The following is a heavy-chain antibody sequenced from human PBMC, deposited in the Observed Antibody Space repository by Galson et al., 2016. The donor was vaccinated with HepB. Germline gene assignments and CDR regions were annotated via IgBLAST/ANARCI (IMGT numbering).Heavy chain of an antibody. J-gene: IGHJ4*02. V-gene: IGHV4-39*01. D-gene: IGHD6-19*01. CDR1: GASINSSSYY. CDR2: INYSGTT. CDR3: ARRSGRPMSFED. Sequence: VSGASINSSSYYWGWIRQPPGKGLEWIGSINYSGTTYYNPSLKSRVIISVDTSKNRFSLRLRSVTAADTSTYFCARRSGRPMSFEDWGQGTLVTVS.